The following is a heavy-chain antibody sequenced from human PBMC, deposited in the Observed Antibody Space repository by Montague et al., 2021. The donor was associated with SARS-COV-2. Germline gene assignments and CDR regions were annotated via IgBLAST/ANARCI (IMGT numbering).Heavy chain of an antibody. V-gene: IGHV4-59*02. CDR1: GASVSDSD. J-gene: IGHJ3*02. CDR3: ARETMTGDAFDI. Sequence: SETLSLTCTVSGASVSDSDWGWIRQSPGKGLEWIGYFYSVGSTDYNPSLKSRVTISRDTSKNQFSLKVRSVTAADTAVYYCARETMTGDAFDIWGQGTMVTVSS. CDR2: FYSVGST. D-gene: IGHD1-14*01.